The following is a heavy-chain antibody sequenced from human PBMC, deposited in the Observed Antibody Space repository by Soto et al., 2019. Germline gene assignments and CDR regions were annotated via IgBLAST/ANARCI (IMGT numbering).Heavy chain of an antibody. J-gene: IGHJ4*02. Sequence: EVQLVESGGGLVKPGGSLRLSCAASGFTFGSYSMNWVRQAPGKGLEWVSSVSRSSDHIRYGDSVKGRFTISRDNAKNSVYLQMNSLRAEDTAVYYCAREGYCAGGFCDHEPNYFDFWGQGTLISVSS. CDR3: AREGYCAGGFCDHEPNYFDF. CDR1: GFTFGSYS. D-gene: IGHD2-8*02. V-gene: IGHV3-21*01. CDR2: VSRSSDHI.